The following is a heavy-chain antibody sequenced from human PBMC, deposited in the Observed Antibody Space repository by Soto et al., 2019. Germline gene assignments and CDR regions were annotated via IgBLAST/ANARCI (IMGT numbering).Heavy chain of an antibody. CDR3: AKEGDIVVVPAADYFDY. CDR2: ISYDGSNK. V-gene: IGHV3-30-3*01. D-gene: IGHD2-2*01. CDR1: GFTFSSYA. Sequence: PGGSLRLSCAASGFTFSSYAMHWVRQAPGKGLEWVAVISYDGSNKYYADSVKGRFTISRDNSKNTLYLQMNSLRAEDTAVYYCAKEGDIVVVPAADYFDYWGQGTLVTVSS. J-gene: IGHJ4*02.